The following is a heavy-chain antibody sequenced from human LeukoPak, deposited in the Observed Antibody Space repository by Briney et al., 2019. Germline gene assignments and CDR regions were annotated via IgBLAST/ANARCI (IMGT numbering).Heavy chain of an antibody. D-gene: IGHD3-3*01. CDR3: ARVRSGRRNGGQWFDP. CDR2: ISAYNGNT. CDR1: GYTFTSYG. Sequence: ASVKVSCKASGYTFTSYGISWVRQAPGQGPEWMGWISAYNGNTNYAQKLQGRVTMTTDTSTSTAYMELRSLRSDDTAVYYCARVRSGRRNGGQWFDPWGQGTLVTVSS. V-gene: IGHV1-18*01. J-gene: IGHJ5*02.